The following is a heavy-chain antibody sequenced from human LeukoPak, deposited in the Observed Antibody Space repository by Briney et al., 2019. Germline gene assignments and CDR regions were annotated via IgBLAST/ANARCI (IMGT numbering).Heavy chain of an antibody. CDR3: AISGYYSSTFDP. J-gene: IGHJ5*02. D-gene: IGHD6-13*01. V-gene: IGHV1-24*01. CDR1: GYTLTELS. CDR2: FDPEDGGT. Sequence: ASVNVSCKVSGYTLTELSMHWVRQAPGKGLEWMGGFDPEDGGTIYAQKFQGRVTMTEDTSTDTAYMELSSLRSEDTAVYYCAISGYYSSTFDPWGQGTLVTVSS.